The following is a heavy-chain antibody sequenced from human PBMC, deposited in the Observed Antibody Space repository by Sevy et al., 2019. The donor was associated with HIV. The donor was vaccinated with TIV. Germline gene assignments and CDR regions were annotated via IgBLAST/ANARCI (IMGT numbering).Heavy chain of an antibody. J-gene: IGHJ4*02. CDR2: FDPGDGDAET. D-gene: IGHD3-9*01. CDR1: GGTFSSYA. Sequence: ASVKVSCKASGGTFSSYAISWVRQAPGQGLEWMGGFDPGDGDAETPYAQKFRDRLTMTADTSTDTVYMELSSLRSEDTAVYYCATDTTGYHSTLDYWGQGTLVTVSS. V-gene: IGHV1-24*01. CDR3: ATDTTGYHSTLDY.